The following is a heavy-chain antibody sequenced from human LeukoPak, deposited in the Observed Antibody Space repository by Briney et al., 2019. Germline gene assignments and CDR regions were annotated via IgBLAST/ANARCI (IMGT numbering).Heavy chain of an antibody. V-gene: IGHV3-21*04. J-gene: IGHJ4*02. D-gene: IGHD3-10*01. Sequence: GGSLRLSCAASGFTFSSYSMNWVRQAPGKGLEWVSSISSSSYIYYADSVKGRFTISRDNAKNSLYLQMNSLRAEDTAVYYCASGIIRGGPGSFDYWGQGTLVTVSS. CDR1: GFTFSSYS. CDR2: ISSSSYI. CDR3: ASGIIRGGPGSFDY.